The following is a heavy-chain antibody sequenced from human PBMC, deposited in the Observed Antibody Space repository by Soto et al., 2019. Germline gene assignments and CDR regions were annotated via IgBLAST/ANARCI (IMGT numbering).Heavy chain of an antibody. J-gene: IGHJ6*02. D-gene: IGHD3-3*01. CDR3: ARLIGITIFGVVRNYYYGMDV. Sequence: GESLKVYCKGSGCSSTSYWISWVRQMPGKGLEWMGRIDPSDSYTNYSPSFQGHVTISADKSISTAYLQWSSLKASDTAMYYCARLIGITIFGVVRNYYYGMDVWGQGTTVTVPS. CDR2: IDPSDSYT. V-gene: IGHV5-10-1*01. CDR1: GCSSTSYW.